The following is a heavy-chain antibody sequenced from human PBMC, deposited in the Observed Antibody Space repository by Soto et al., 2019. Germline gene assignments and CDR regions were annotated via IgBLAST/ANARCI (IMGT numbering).Heavy chain of an antibody. Sequence: SVKVSCKASGGTFSSYAISWVRQAPGQGLEWMGGIIPIFGTANYAQKFQGRVTITADKSTSTAYMELSSLRSEDTAVYYCARGTLGGGSSDPYYYGMDVWGQGTTVTVSS. CDR2: IIPIFGTA. CDR1: GGTFSSYA. J-gene: IGHJ6*02. V-gene: IGHV1-69*06. D-gene: IGHD6-6*01. CDR3: ARGTLGGGSSDPYYYGMDV.